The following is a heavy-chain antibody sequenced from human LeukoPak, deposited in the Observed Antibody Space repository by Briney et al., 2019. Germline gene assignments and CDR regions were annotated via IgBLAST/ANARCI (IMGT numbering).Heavy chain of an antibody. CDR1: GYSFSNYH. J-gene: IGHJ4*02. V-gene: IGHV1-46*01. D-gene: IGHD1-26*01. Sequence: ASVKVSFKASGYSFSNYHVHWIRQAPGQGLEWVGIMAPRDDGAHYAQKFQGRVTMTRDTSTSTLYMDLSSLRSEDTAVYYCAREVRTGIGATDYWGQGTLFTVSS. CDR2: MAPRDDGA. CDR3: AREVRTGIGATDY.